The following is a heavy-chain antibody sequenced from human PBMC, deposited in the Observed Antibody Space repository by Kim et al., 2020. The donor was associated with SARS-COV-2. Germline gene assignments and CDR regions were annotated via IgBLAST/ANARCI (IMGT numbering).Heavy chain of an antibody. CDR2: IYPGDCDT. V-gene: IGHV5-51*01. CDR3: ARLTHSGYDYLGPVDY. Sequence: GSLKISCKGSGYSFTSYWIGWVRQMPGKGLEWMGIIYPGDCDTRYSPSFQGQVTISADKSISTAYLQWSSLKASDTAMYYCARLTHSGYDYLGPVDYWGQGTLVTVSS. CDR1: GYSFTSYW. J-gene: IGHJ4*02. D-gene: IGHD5-12*01.